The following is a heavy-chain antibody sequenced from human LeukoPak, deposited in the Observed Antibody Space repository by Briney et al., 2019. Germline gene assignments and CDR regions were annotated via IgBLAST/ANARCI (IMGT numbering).Heavy chain of an antibody. J-gene: IGHJ5*02. CDR2: INSDGSST. V-gene: IGHV3-74*01. CDR1: GFTFSSYW. Sequence: GGSLRLSCAASGFTFSSYWMHWVRQAPGKGLVWVSRINSDGSSTSYADSVKGRFTISRDNAKSTLYLQMNSLRAEDTAVYYCASSEAAGDWFDPWGQGTLVTVSS. D-gene: IGHD6-25*01. CDR3: ASSEAAGDWFDP.